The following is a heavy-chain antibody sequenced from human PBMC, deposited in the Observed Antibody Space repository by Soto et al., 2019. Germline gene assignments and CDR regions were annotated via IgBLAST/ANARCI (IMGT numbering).Heavy chain of an antibody. CDR3: AKSSGHGTGWYYYGMDV. CDR1: GFTFSSYA. D-gene: IGHD3-22*01. J-gene: IGHJ6*02. CDR2: ISGSGGST. V-gene: IGHV3-23*01. Sequence: EVQLLESGGGLVQPGGSLRLSCAASGFTFSSYAMSWVRQAPGKGLEWVSAISGSGGSTYYADSVKGRFTISRDNSKNTLYLQMNSLRAEDTAVYYCAKSSGHGTGWYYYGMDVWGQGTTVTVSS.